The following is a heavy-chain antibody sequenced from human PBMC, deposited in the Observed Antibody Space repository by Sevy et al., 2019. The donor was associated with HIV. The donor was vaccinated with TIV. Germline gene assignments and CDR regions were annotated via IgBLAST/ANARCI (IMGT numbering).Heavy chain of an antibody. J-gene: IGHJ4*02. Sequence: GGSLRLSYAASGFRFSNFWMNWVRQAPGKGLEWVANINEDGAVKYYADSVKGRFIISRDTANDSLYVQMFSLRAEDTAVYYCAKIGKRGWDFDSWGQGTRVTVSS. CDR1: GFRFSNFW. CDR2: INEDGAVK. V-gene: IGHV3-7*01. D-gene: IGHD6-19*01. CDR3: AKIGKRGWDFDS.